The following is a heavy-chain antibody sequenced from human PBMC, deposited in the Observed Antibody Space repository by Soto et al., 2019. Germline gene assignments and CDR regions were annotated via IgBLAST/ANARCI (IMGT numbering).Heavy chain of an antibody. CDR3: ARSGYSYGPNPLLY. D-gene: IGHD5-18*01. Sequence: LSLTCTVSGGSISSGGYYWSWIRQHPGKCLEWIGYIYYSGSTYYNPSLKSRVTISVDTSKNQFSLKLSSVTAADTAVFYCARSGYSYGPNPLLYWGQGTLVTVSS. J-gene: IGHJ4*02. V-gene: IGHV4-31*03. CDR1: GGSISSGGYY. CDR2: IYYSGST.